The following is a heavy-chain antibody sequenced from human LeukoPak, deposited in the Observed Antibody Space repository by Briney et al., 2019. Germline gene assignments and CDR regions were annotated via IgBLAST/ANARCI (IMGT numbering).Heavy chain of an antibody. J-gene: IGHJ4*02. CDR1: GFTSSNYR. CDR3: ARVSYDSSDLDFDY. D-gene: IGHD3-22*01. V-gene: IGHV3-21*01. Sequence: GGSLRLSCEASGFTSSNYRMNWVRQAPGKGLEWVSSITSSSSFIYYVDSVKGRFTISRDNAKNSLYLQMNSLRAEDTAVYYCARVSYDSSDLDFDYWGQGTLVTVSS. CDR2: ITSSSSFI.